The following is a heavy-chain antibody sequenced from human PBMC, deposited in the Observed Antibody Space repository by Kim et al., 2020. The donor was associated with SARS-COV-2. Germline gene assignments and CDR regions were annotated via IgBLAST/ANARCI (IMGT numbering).Heavy chain of an antibody. CDR2: ISYDGSNK. CDR1: GFTFSSYG. J-gene: IGHJ6*02. Sequence: GGSLRLSCAASGFTFSSYGMHWVRQAPGKGLEWVAVISYDGSNKYYADSVKGRFTISRDNSKNTLYLQMNSLRAEDTAVYYCAKGPNCIAVAGMGRYYYGMDVWGQGTTVTVSS. V-gene: IGHV3-30*18. D-gene: IGHD6-19*01. CDR3: AKGPNCIAVAGMGRYYYGMDV.